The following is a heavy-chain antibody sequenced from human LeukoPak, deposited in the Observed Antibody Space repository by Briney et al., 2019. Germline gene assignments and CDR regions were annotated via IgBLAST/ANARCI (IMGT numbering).Heavy chain of an antibody. Sequence: NPSETLSLTCTVSGGSISSRSYCWGWIRQPPGKGLEWIGKISDSGNTYYSPSLRSRVTISIDMSRNQFSLKLSSVTAADTAVYYCAREMGAISYFDYWGQGTLVTVSS. CDR3: AREMGAISYFDY. CDR2: ISDSGNT. J-gene: IGHJ4*02. D-gene: IGHD1-26*01. CDR1: GGSISSRSYC. V-gene: IGHV4-39*07.